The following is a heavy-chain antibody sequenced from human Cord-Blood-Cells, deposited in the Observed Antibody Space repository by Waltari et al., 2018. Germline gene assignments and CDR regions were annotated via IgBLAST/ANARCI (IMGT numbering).Heavy chain of an antibody. J-gene: IGHJ6*02. V-gene: IGHV4-34*01. CDR3: ARGSGRGMDV. CDR1: GGSFSGYY. Sequence: QVQLQQWGAGLLKPSETLSLTCAVYGGSFSGYYWSWIRQPPGKGQECIGEINQRGSTNHNPSLKSRVTTSVVTPKNQFSLKLSSVTAADTAVYYCARGSGRGMDVWGQGTTVTVSS. CDR2: INQRGST. D-gene: IGHD3-10*01.